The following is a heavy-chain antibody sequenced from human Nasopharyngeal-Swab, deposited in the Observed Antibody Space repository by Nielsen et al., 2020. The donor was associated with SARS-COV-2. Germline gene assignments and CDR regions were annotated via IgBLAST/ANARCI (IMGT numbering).Heavy chain of an antibody. D-gene: IGHD3-3*01. V-gene: IGHV3-30*18. CDR2: ISYDGSNK. Sequence: GGSLRLSCAASGFTFSSYGMHWVRQAPGKGLEWVAVISYDGSNKYYADSVKGRFTISRDNSKNTLYLQINSLRAEDTAVYYCANLIFGDAFDIWGQGTMVTVSS. CDR1: GFTFSSYG. CDR3: ANLIFGDAFDI. J-gene: IGHJ3*02.